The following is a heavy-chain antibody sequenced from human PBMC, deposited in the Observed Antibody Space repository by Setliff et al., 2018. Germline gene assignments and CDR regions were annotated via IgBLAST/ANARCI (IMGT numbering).Heavy chain of an antibody. V-gene: IGHV3-48*01. Sequence: GGSLRLSCAASGFTFSSYSMNWVRQAPGKGLEWVSYITGSSVTIYYADSVKGRFTISRDNAKNSLYLQMNSLRAEDTAVYYCARKSQVGSDVFDIWGQGTMVTVSS. D-gene: IGHD1-26*01. CDR2: ITGSSVTI. CDR1: GFTFSSYS. CDR3: ARKSQVGSDVFDI. J-gene: IGHJ3*02.